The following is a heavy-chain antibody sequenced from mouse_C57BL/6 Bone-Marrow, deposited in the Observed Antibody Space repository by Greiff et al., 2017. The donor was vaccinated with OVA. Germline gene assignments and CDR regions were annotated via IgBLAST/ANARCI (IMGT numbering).Heavy chain of an antibody. Sequence: EVKLLESGGGLVQPGGSMKLSCAASGFTFSDAWMDWVRQSPEKGLEWVAEIRNKANNHATYYAESVKGRFTISRDDSKSSVYLQMNSLRAEDTGIYYCRPTVVAKDAMDYWGQGTSVTVSS. J-gene: IGHJ4*01. D-gene: IGHD1-1*01. CDR1: GFTFSDAW. CDR3: RPTVVAKDAMDY. CDR2: IRNKANNHAT. V-gene: IGHV6-6*01.